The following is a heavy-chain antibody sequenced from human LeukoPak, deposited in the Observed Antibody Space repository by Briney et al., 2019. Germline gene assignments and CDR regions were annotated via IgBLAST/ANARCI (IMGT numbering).Heavy chain of an antibody. CDR1: GGSFSGYY. CDR2: INHSGST. V-gene: IGHV4-34*01. Sequence: KPSETLSLTCAVYGGSFSGYYWSWIRQPPGKGLEWIGEINHSGSTNYNPSLKSRVTISVDTSKNQFSLKLSSVTAADTAVYYCARDPNYGDYHSDETSSKKSLNYFDYWGQGTLVTVAS. D-gene: IGHD4-17*01. CDR3: ARDPNYGDYHSDETSSKKSLNYFDY. J-gene: IGHJ4*02.